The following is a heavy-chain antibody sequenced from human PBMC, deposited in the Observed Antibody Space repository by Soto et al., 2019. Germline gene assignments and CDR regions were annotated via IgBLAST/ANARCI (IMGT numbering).Heavy chain of an antibody. Sequence: QVQLQESGPGLVKPSGTLSLTCAVSGGSISSSNWWRWVRQPPGKGLEWIGEIYHSGSTNYNPSLQRRVTISVDKSQNQFSLMLSSVPAAETAVYYCARVSGSYYYGMDVWGQGTTVTVSS. V-gene: IGHV4-4*02. CDR2: IYHSGST. D-gene: IGHD3-10*01. J-gene: IGHJ6*02. CDR3: ARVSGSYYYGMDV. CDR1: GGSISSSNW.